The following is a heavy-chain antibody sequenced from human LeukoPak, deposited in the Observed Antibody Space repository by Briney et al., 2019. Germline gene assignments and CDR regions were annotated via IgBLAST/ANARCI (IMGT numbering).Heavy chain of an antibody. D-gene: IGHD2-21*01. V-gene: IGHV4-59*08. CDR3: ARHRFASPLDS. J-gene: IGHJ4*02. CDR2: IFYTGDS. Sequence: PSETLSLTCTVSGVSSSSSYWSWIRQPPGKGLEWIGYIFYTGDSNHNPSFKSRVSISLDTSKDQISLKLSSVTAADTAVYYCARHRFASPLDSWGQETLVTVSS. CDR1: GVSSSSSY.